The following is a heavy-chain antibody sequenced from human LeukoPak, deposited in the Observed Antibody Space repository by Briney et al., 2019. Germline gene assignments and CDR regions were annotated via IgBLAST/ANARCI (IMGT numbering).Heavy chain of an antibody. Sequence: ASVKVSCKASGYSFTDNYLHWVRQAPGQGLERMGWINPNSGDTNYAQKFQGRVTMTRDTSISTAYMELSRLRSDDKAAYYCARGSLYYYDSSGYYSVWGQGTLVTVSS. D-gene: IGHD3-22*01. J-gene: IGHJ4*02. CDR2: INPNSGDT. V-gene: IGHV1-2*02. CDR1: GYSFTDNY. CDR3: ARGSLYYYDSSGYYSV.